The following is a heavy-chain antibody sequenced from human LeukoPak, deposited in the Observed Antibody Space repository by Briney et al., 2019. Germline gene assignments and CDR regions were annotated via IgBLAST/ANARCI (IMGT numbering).Heavy chain of an antibody. V-gene: IGHV4-59*01. J-gene: IGHJ3*01. Sequence: SETLSLTCSVSGGSIRSYYWSWIRQPPGKGLEWIGNIYYSGSTNYNPSLKSRVAISFDTYRNHFSLKLNSVTAADTAVYYCASAIAIPAWAFDLWGQGTVVTVSS. D-gene: IGHD2-21*01. CDR2: IYYSGST. CDR3: ASAIAIPAWAFDL. CDR1: GGSIRSYY.